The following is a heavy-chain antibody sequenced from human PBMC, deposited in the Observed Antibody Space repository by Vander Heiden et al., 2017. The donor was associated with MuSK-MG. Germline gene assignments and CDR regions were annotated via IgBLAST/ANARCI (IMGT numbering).Heavy chain of an antibody. CDR2: IKQDGSEK. V-gene: IGHV3-7*01. Sequence: EVQLVESGGGLVQPGGSLRLSCAASGFTFSSYWMSWVRQAPGKGLEWVANIKQDGSEKYYVDSVKGRFTISRDNAKNSLYLQMNSLRAEDTAVYYCARDPGLYYYDSSGYYAYDIWGQGTMVTVSS. D-gene: IGHD3-22*01. J-gene: IGHJ3*02. CDR3: ARDPGLYYYDSSGYYAYDI. CDR1: GFTFSSYW.